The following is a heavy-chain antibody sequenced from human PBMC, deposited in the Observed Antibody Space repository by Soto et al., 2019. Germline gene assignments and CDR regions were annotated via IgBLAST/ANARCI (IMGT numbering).Heavy chain of an antibody. CDR3: AGAGRDYDSCRYGMDV. CDR2: MSAYNGNT. V-gene: IGHV1-18*01. J-gene: IGHJ6*02. Sequence: SSHASGYTFTSHGISWGRQPPGPGHEWMEWMSAYNGNTNYAQKLQGRVTMTTDTSTSTAYMELSSLRSEDTAVYYCAGAGRDYDSCRYGMDVWGQGTTVTVYS. D-gene: IGHD3-22*01. CDR1: GYTFTSHG.